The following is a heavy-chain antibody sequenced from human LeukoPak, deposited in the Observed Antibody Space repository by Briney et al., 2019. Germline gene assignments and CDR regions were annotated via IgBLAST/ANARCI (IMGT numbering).Heavy chain of an antibody. CDR2: ISGSGGST. CDR1: GVSISSSIYY. V-gene: IGHV3-23*01. CDR3: APRAVEMTTTKGY. Sequence: PSETLSLTCTVSGVSISSSIYYWGWVRQAPGKGLEWVSTISGSGGSTYYADSVKGRFTISRDNSKNTLYLQMNSLRAEDTAVYYCAPRAVEMTTTKGYWGQGTLVTVSS. J-gene: IGHJ4*02. D-gene: IGHD5-24*01.